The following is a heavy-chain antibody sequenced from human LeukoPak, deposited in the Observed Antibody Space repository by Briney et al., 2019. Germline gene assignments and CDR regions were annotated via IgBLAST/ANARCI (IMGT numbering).Heavy chain of an antibody. Sequence: GGSLRLSCAASGFTFNKFAMSWVRQAPGKGLEWVSSISSSSSYIYYADSVKGRFTISRDNAKNSLYLQMNSLRAEDTAVYYCARVSPDYYDSSGYVDIWGQGTMVTVSS. D-gene: IGHD3-22*01. CDR2: ISSSSSYI. J-gene: IGHJ3*02. CDR1: GFTFNKFA. V-gene: IGHV3-21*01. CDR3: ARVSPDYYDSSGYVDI.